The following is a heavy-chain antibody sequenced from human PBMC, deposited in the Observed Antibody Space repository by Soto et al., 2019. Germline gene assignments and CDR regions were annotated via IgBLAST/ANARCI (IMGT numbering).Heavy chain of an antibody. D-gene: IGHD5-18*01. J-gene: IGHJ4*02. CDR2: IIPILGIA. V-gene: IGHV1-69*02. CDR3: ASQRGYSYGLDY. Sequence: QVQLVQSGAEVKKPGSSVKVSCKASGGTFSSYTISWVRQAPGQGLEWMGRIIPILGIANYAQKFQGRVTITAEKSTSTAYMGLSSLRSEDTAVYYCASQRGYSYGLDYWGQGTLVTVSS. CDR1: GGTFSSYT.